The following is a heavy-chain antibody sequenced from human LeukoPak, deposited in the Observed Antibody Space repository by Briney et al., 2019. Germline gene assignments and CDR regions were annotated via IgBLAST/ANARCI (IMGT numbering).Heavy chain of an antibody. Sequence: GGSMRLSCAASGFTFSSYSMNWVRQAPGKGLEWVSSISGSSTYIYYADSVRGRFTISRDNAKNSLYLQMNSLRAEDTAVYYCARDPHYGDYGTWGQGTLVTVSS. CDR2: ISGSSTYI. D-gene: IGHD4-17*01. CDR1: GFTFSSYS. CDR3: ARDPHYGDYGT. J-gene: IGHJ5*02. V-gene: IGHV3-21*01.